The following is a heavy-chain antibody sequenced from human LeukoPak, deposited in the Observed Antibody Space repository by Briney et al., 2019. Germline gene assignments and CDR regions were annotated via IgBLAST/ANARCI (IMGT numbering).Heavy chain of an antibody. CDR3: ARVPLIVATNYYYGMDV. V-gene: IGHV4-30-4*01. J-gene: IGHJ6*02. D-gene: IGHD5-12*01. Sequence: SETLSLTCTVSGGSISSGDYYWSWIRQPPGKGLEWIGYIYYSGSTYYNPSLKSRVTISVDTSKNQFSLKLSSVTAADTAVYYCARVPLIVATNYYYGMDVWGQGTTATVSS. CDR1: GGSISSGDYY. CDR2: IYYSGST.